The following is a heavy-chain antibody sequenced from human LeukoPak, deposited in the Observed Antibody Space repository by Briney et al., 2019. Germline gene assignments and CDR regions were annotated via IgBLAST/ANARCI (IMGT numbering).Heavy chain of an antibody. J-gene: IGHJ6*02. CDR3: TAKEGLRYFDWFGDYYYYYGMDV. D-gene: IGHD3-9*01. CDR2: TKSKTDGGTT. Sequence: GGSLRLSCAASGFTFSNAWMSWVRQAPGKGLEWVGRTKSKTDGGTTDYAAPVKGRFTISRDDSKNTLYLQMNSLKTEDTAVYYCTAKEGLRYFDWFGDYYYYYGMDVWGQGTTVTVSS. V-gene: IGHV3-15*01. CDR1: GFTFSNAW.